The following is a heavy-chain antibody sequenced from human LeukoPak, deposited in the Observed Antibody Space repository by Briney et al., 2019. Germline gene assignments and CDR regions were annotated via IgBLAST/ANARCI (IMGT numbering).Heavy chain of an antibody. J-gene: IGHJ4*02. CDR2: TTGTITAT. Sequence: PGGSLRLSCAASGFTFNNYAMSWVRQTPGKGLEWVSTTTGTITATYHADSVKGRFTISRDNSHNTLYLQMNSLRAEDTAIYYCAKATVTSCIGAFCYPFDSWGQGTLVTVSS. D-gene: IGHD2-15*01. CDR1: GFTFNNYA. CDR3: AKATVTSCIGAFCYPFDS. V-gene: IGHV3-23*01.